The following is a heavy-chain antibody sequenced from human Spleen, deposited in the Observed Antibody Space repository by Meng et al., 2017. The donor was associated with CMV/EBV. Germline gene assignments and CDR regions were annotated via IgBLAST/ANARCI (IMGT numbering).Heavy chain of an antibody. D-gene: IGHD1-20*01. CDR1: GFTFSRSG. CDR2: IRFDGTNI. CDR3: AKDSVVKFNFYYGLDV. V-gene: IGHV3-30*02. J-gene: IGHJ6*02. Sequence: GESLKISCAASGFTFSRSGMHWVRQAPGKGLEWVAFIRFDGTNIYYAESVRGRFTISRDNFDNTLFLQMNNLRTDDTAMYYCAKDSVVKFNFYYGLDVWGQGTTVTVSS.